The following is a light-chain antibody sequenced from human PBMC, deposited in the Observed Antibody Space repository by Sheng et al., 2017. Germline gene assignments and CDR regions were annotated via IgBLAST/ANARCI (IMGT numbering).Light chain of an antibody. CDR2: GAS. V-gene: IGKV3-15*01. CDR3: QCYDCSPRM. J-gene: IGKJ1*01. CDR1: QSVSSN. Sequence: EIVMTQSPATLSVSPGERATLSCRASQSVSSNLAWYQQKPGQAPRLLIYGASTRATGIPARFSGSGSGTEFTLTISSLQSEDFAVYYCQCYDCSPRMFGQGTKVEIK.